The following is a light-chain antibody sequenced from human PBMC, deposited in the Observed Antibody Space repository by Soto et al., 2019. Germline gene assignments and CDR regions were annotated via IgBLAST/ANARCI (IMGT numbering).Light chain of an antibody. CDR1: QSVSSY. CDR3: QQRSKCPFT. V-gene: IGKV3-11*01. J-gene: IGKJ3*01. CDR2: DAS. Sequence: EIVLTQSPATLSLSPGERATLSCRASQSVSSYLAWYQQKPGQAPRLLIYDASNRATGIPARFSGSGSGTDFTLTISSLEREDFADYYCQQRSKCPFTFGPGTEVDIK.